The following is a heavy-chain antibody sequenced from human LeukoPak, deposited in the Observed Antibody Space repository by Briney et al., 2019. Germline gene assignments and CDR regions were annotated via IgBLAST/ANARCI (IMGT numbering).Heavy chain of an antibody. Sequence: GGSLRLSCAASGFTFSTYWMTWVRQAPGKGLEWVANIKQDGSEQYYVDSVKGRFTISRDNAKNSLYLQINSLIAEDTAVYYCARGIATGIDFFDPWGQGTLVTVSS. V-gene: IGHV3-7*01. J-gene: IGHJ5*02. D-gene: IGHD6-13*01. CDR1: GFTFSTYW. CDR3: ARGIATGIDFFDP. CDR2: IKQDGSEQ.